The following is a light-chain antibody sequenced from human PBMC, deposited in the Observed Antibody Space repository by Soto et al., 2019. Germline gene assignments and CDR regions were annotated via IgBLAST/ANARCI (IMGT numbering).Light chain of an antibody. J-gene: IGKJ1*01. V-gene: IGKV3-20*01. CDR2: GAS. CDR1: QSVSSSY. CDR3: QQYGSSPRT. Sequence: EIVLTQSPGTLSLSPGDRATLSCRASQSVSSSYLAWYQQKPGQAPRLLIYGASIRATGLPARFSGSGSGTDFTLTISRLEPEDFAVYYCQQYGSSPRTFGQGTKVEIK.